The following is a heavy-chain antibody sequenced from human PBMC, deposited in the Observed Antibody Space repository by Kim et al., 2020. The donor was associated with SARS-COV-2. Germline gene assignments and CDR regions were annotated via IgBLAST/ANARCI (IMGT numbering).Heavy chain of an antibody. J-gene: IGHJ3*02. CDR3: ARHMGAATGDAFDI. V-gene: IGHV5-51*01. Sequence: YSPSFQGTVTIPAEKSISTAYLQWSSLKASDTAMYYCARHMGAATGDAFDIWGQGTMVTISS. D-gene: IGHD1-26*01.